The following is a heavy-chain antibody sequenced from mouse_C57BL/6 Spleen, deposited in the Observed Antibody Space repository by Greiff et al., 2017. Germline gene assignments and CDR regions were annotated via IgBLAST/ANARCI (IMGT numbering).Heavy chain of an antibody. CDR2: IDPENGDT. CDR1: GFNIKDDY. V-gene: IGHV14-4*01. CDR3: TTYDGYYVSFAY. Sequence: DVHLVESGAELVRPGASVKLSCTASGFNIKDDYMHWVKQRPEQGLEWIGWIDPENGDTEYASKFQGKATITADPASNTAYLQLSSLTSEDTAVYYCTTYDGYYVSFAYWGQGTLVTVSA. J-gene: IGHJ3*01. D-gene: IGHD2-3*01.